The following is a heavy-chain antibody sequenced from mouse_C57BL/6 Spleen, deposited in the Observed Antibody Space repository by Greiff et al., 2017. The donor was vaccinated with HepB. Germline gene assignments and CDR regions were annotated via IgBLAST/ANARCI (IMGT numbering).Heavy chain of an antibody. V-gene: IGHV1-42*01. CDR1: GYSFTGYY. CDR3: ARGGSYYYGSSYFAY. D-gene: IGHD1-1*01. CDR2: INPSTGGT. Sequence: VQLQQSGPELVKPGASVKISCKASGYSFTGYYMNWVKQSPEKSLEWIGEINPSTGGTTYNQKFKAKATLTVDKSSSTAYMQLKSLTSEDSAVDYCARGGSYYYGSSYFAYWGQGTLVTVSA. J-gene: IGHJ3*01.